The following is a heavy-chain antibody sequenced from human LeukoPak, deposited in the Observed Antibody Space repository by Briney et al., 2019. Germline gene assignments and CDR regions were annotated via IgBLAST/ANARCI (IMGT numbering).Heavy chain of an antibody. CDR3: ASQRSYSGNYVTFDY. V-gene: IGHV3-23*01. CDR2: ILGSGRNT. Sequence: PGGSLRLSCAASGFTFNNCAMIRVRQAPGKELEWVSGILGSGRNTYYAESVKGRFTISRDNSKSTLFLQMDSLRAEDTAVYFCASQRSYSGNYVTFDYWGQGALVTVSS. J-gene: IGHJ4*02. CDR1: GFTFNNCA. D-gene: IGHD1-26*01.